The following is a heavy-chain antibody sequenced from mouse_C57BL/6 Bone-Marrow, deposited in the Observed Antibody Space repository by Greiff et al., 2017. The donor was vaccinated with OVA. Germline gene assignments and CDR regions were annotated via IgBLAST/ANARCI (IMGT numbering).Heavy chain of an antibody. CDR1: GFTFSSYG. V-gene: IGHV5-6*01. D-gene: IGHD6-1*01. CDR2: ISSGGSYT. CDR3: ARAFSGCYWYFDV. J-gene: IGHJ1*03. Sequence: EVKLVESGGDLVKPGGSLKLSCAASGFTFSSYGMSWVRQTPDKRLEWVATISSGGSYTYYPDSVKGRFTISRDNAKNTLYLQMSSLKSEDTAMYYSARAFSGCYWYFDVWGTGTTVTVSS.